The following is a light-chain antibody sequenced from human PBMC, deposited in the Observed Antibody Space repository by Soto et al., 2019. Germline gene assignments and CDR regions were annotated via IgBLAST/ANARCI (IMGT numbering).Light chain of an antibody. CDR2: INN. V-gene: IGLV1-44*01. CDR1: RSNIGTNT. CDR3: ASWDDSLNAVV. J-gene: IGLJ2*01. Sequence: QSVLTQPPSVSGTPGQRVTIFCSGSRSNIGTNTVNWYRQVPGAAPKLLIFINNQRPSGVPDRFSGSKSGTSASLAISGRQSEDEADFYCASWDDSLNAVVFGGGTKLTVL.